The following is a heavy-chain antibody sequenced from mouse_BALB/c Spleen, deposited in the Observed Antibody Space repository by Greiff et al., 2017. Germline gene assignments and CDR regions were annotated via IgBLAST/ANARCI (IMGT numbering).Heavy chain of an antibody. CDR2: IWAGGST. V-gene: IGHV2-9*02. CDR1: GFSLTSYG. D-gene: IGHD2-10*02. CDR3: ARSVYGNSDY. Sequence: VKLVESGPGLVAPSQSLSITCTVSGFSLTSYGVHWVRQPPGKGLEWLGVIWAGGSTNYNSALMSRLSISKDNSKSQVFLKMNSLQTDDTAMYYCARSVYGNSDYWGQGTSVTVSS. J-gene: IGHJ4*01.